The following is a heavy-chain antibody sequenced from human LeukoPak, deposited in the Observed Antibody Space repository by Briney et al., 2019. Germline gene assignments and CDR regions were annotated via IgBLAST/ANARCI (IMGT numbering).Heavy chain of an antibody. D-gene: IGHD4-17*01. J-gene: IGHJ3*02. CDR3: ARDPTSVTKGFDI. CDR2: ISYSGST. CDR1: DDSFSPHY. Sequence: SETLSLTCTVSDDSFSPHYWTWIRQPPGKGLEWIGYISYSGSTNYNPSLKSRVTISVDTSKKQFSLKMNSVTAADTAVYYCARDPTSVTKGFDIWGQGTLVTVSS. V-gene: IGHV4-59*11.